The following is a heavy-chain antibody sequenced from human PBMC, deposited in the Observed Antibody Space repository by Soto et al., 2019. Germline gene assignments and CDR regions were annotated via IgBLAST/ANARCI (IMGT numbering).Heavy chain of an antibody. CDR3: ARGGGNFDQ. J-gene: IGHJ4*02. V-gene: IGHV3-7*04. CDR1: GFTLSNYW. CDR2: VKEDGSDK. Sequence: EVQLVESGGGLVQPGGSLRLTCAASGFTLSNYWMSWVRQAPGKGLEWVANVKEDGSDKYYVDSMKGRFTISRDNAKNPLYLQMNSLRAEDTAVYYCARGGGNFDQWGQGTLVTVSS. D-gene: IGHD3-16*01.